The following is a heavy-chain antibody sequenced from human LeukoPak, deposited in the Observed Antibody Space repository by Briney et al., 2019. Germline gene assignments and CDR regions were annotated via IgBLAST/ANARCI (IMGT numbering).Heavy chain of an antibody. Sequence: PSETLSLTCTVSGGSISSFYWSWIRHPPGKGLEWIGYIYYSGNANYNPSLKSRVTLSVDTSKNQFSLKLSSVTAADTAVYYCAREDPQTTVPEGMDVWGQGTTVTVSS. CDR3: AREDPQTTVPEGMDV. D-gene: IGHD4-17*01. J-gene: IGHJ6*02. V-gene: IGHV4-59*01. CDR1: GGSISSFY. CDR2: IYYSGNA.